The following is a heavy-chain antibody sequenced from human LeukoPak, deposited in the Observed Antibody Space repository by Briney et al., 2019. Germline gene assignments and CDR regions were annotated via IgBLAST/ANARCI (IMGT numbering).Heavy chain of an antibody. CDR2: ISGSGGST. V-gene: IGHV3-23*01. J-gene: IGHJ3*02. Sequence: GGSLRLSCAASGFTFSSHGMTWVRQAPGKGLGWVSAISGSGGSTYYADSVKGRSTISRDNSKNTLYLQMNSLRAEDTAVYYCAKFGLAGSGRYHDAFDIWGQGTMVTVSS. D-gene: IGHD3-10*01. CDR1: GFTFSSHG. CDR3: AKFGLAGSGRYHDAFDI.